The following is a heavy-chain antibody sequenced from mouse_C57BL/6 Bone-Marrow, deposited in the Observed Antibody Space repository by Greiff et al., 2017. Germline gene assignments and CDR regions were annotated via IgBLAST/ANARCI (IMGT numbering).Heavy chain of an antibody. D-gene: IGHD1-1*01. Sequence: EVKLVESGEGLVKPGGSLKLSCAASGFTFSSYAMSWVRQTPEKRLEWVAYISSGGDYIYYADTVKGRFTISRDNARNTLFLQMSSLESEDTARYYCTGGYCGSLYYYAMDYWGQGTSVTVSS. V-gene: IGHV5-9-1*02. CDR1: GFTFSSYA. CDR3: TGGYCGSLYYYAMDY. J-gene: IGHJ4*01. CDR2: ISSGGDYI.